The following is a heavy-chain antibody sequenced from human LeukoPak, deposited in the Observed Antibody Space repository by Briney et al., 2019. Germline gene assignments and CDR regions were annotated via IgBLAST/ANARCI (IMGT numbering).Heavy chain of an antibody. CDR3: ARVMAAEDNGDCVFP. CDR2: INPKGGDT. J-gene: IGHJ5*02. V-gene: IGHV1-2*02. CDR1: GYTFTGYY. Sequence: GASVKVSCKASGYTFTGYYIHWVRQVPGQGLQWMGWINPKGGDTNYAQKFQGRVTMTRDTSISTAYMELSRLTSDDTAVYYCARVMAAEDNGDCVFPWGQGTLVTVSS. D-gene: IGHD4-17*01.